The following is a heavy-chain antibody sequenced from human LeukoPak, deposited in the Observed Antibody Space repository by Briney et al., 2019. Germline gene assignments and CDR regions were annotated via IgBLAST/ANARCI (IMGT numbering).Heavy chain of an antibody. CDR3: ARDHRGYSYGLFDN. Sequence: SETLSLTCTVSGGSMSSYYWSWIRQPPGKGLEWIGSIYYSGSTNYNPSLKSRVTISVDTSKNQFSLRLSSVTAAGTAVYYCARDHRGYSYGLFDNWGQGTLVTVSS. D-gene: IGHD5-18*01. V-gene: IGHV4-59*01. CDR2: IYYSGST. J-gene: IGHJ4*02. CDR1: GGSMSSYY.